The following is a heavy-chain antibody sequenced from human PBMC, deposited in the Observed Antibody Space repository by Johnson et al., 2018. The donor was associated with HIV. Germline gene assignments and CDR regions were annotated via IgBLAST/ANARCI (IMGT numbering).Heavy chain of an antibody. V-gene: IGHV3-30-3*01. Sequence: QMQLVESGGGLVQPGGSLRLSCAASGFTVSSYAMHWVRQAPGKGLEWVAVISYDGSNKYYADSVKGRFTISRDNSKNTLYLQMNSLRAEDTAVYYCARDNGAVAGPEGAFDIWGQGTMVTVSS. CDR1: GFTVSSYA. CDR3: ARDNGAVAGPEGAFDI. D-gene: IGHD6-19*01. CDR2: ISYDGSNK. J-gene: IGHJ3*02.